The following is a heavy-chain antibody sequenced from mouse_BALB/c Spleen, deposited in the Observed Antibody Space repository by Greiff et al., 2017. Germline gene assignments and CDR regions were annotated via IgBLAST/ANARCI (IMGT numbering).Heavy chain of an antibody. V-gene: IGHV14-3*02. CDR2: IDPANGNT. Sequence: EVQLVESGAELVKPGASVKLSCTASGFNIKDTYMHWVKQRPEQGLEWIGRIDPANGNTKYDPKFQGKATITADTSSNTAYLQLSSLTSEDTAVYYCAITTVVEGAFAYWGQGTLVTVSA. J-gene: IGHJ3*01. CDR3: AITTVVEGAFAY. CDR1: GFNIKDTY. D-gene: IGHD1-1*01.